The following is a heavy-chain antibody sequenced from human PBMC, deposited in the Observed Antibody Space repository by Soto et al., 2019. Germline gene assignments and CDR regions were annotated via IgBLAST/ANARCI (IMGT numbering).Heavy chain of an antibody. CDR1: GGSFSGYY. Sequence: TSETLSLTCAVYGGSFSGYYWSWIRQPPGKGLEWIGEINHSGSTNYNPSLKSRVTISVDTSKNQFSLKLSSVTAADTAVYYCAIVRYSGYDPNWFHPWGQGTLVSVSS. CDR3: AIVRYSGYDPNWFHP. J-gene: IGHJ5*02. D-gene: IGHD5-12*01. CDR2: INHSGST. V-gene: IGHV4-34*01.